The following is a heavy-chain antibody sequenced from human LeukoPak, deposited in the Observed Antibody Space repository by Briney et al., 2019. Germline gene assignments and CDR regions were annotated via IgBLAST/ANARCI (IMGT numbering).Heavy chain of an antibody. Sequence: ASVKVSCKASGYTFTGYYMHWVRQAPGQGLEWMGWINPNSGGTNYAQKFQGRVTMTRDTSISTAYMELSRLRSDDTAVYYCAGGPWELLTVLDYWAREPWSPSPQ. V-gene: IGHV1-2*02. CDR2: INPNSGGT. D-gene: IGHD1-26*01. CDR3: AGGPWELLTVLDY. J-gene: IGHJ4*02. CDR1: GYTFTGYY.